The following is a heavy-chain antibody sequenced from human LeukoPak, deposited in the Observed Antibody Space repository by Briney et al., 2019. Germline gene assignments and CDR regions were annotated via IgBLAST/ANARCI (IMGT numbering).Heavy chain of an antibody. J-gene: IGHJ4*02. V-gene: IGHV3-30*03. CDR3: ATRGAVGTWGGYYFDY. D-gene: IGHD3-16*01. CDR2: ISDDGSNK. Sequence: PGRSLRLSCAASGFTFSTYGVHWVRQAPGKGLEWLAAISDDGSNKYSADSVKGRFTLSRDNSKNTLYLQMNSLRAEDTAVYYCATRGAVGTWGGYYFDYWGQGTLVTVSS. CDR1: GFTFSTYG.